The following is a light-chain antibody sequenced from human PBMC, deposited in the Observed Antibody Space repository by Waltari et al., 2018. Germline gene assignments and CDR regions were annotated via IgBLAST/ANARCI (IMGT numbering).Light chain of an antibody. Sequence: QSALTQPASLSWSPGQSITISCPGTSKGIGSSNFFSWYQPPPGKAPKAIIYEGTMRPSGVSNRFSGSKSVNTASLTISGLQPEDEADYYCCSYGGRTNLIFGGGTKLTVL. CDR2: EGT. J-gene: IGLJ2*01. V-gene: IGLV2-23*01. CDR1: SKGIGSSNF. CDR3: CSYGGRTNLI.